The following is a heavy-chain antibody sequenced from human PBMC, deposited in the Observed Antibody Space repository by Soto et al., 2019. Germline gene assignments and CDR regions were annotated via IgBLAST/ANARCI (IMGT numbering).Heavy chain of an antibody. D-gene: IGHD6-13*01. Sequence: QVQLQESGPGLVKPSETLSLTCTVSGGSVSSGSYYWSWIRQPPGKGLEWIGYIYYSGSTNYNPTLKSRVTISVDTSKIQFSLKLSSVTAADTAVYYCARTSRGYSSSSKSVYWGQGTLVTVSS. CDR1: GGSVSSGSYY. J-gene: IGHJ4*02. CDR3: ARTSRGYSSSSKSVY. V-gene: IGHV4-61*01. CDR2: IYYSGST.